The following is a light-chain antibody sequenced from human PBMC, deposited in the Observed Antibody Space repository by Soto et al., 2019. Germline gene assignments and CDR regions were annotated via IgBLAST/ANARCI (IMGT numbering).Light chain of an antibody. CDR3: LAWDSSRNGYV. J-gene: IGLJ1*01. V-gene: IGLV1-36*01. Sequence: QSVLPQPPSVSAAPGQRVTIPCSGGSFNIGNHGVNWYLQIPGKPPKVVIYNNEFLSSGVSDRFSGSKSGTSASLAISGLQSEDEGDYFCLAWDSSRNGYVFGTGTKVTVL. CDR1: SFNIGNHG. CDR2: NNE.